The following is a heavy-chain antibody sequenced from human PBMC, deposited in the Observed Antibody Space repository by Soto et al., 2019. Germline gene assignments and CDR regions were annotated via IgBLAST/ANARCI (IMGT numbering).Heavy chain of an antibody. CDR2: IKSKTDGGTT. D-gene: IGHD3-22*01. Sequence: PGGSLRLSCAASGFTLSNAWMSWARQAPGKGLEWVGLIKSKTDGGTTDYAAPVKGRFTISRDDPKNIAYLQMNSLETEVTAVYYCARPRDRSGWPDTFDIWGQGTMVTVSS. V-gene: IGHV3-15*05. CDR1: GFTLSNAW. J-gene: IGHJ3*02. CDR3: ARPRDRSGWPDTFDI.